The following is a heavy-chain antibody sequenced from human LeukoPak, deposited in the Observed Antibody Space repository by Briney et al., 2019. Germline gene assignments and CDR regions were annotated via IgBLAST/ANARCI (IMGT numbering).Heavy chain of an antibody. CDR3: ARDLPYCTNGVCYIHNWFDP. D-gene: IGHD2-8*01. V-gene: IGHV4-4*07. Sequence: PSETLSLTCTVSGGSLSSYYWSWIRQPAGKGLEWIGRIYTSGSTNYNPSLKSRVTMSVDTSKNQFSPKLSSVTAADTAVYYCARDLPYCTNGVCYIHNWFDPWGQGTLVTVPS. CDR2: IYTSGST. J-gene: IGHJ5*02. CDR1: GGSLSSYY.